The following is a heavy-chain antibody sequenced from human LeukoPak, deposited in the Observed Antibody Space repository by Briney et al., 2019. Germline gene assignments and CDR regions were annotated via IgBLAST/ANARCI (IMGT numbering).Heavy chain of an antibody. D-gene: IGHD2-15*01. J-gene: IGHJ4*02. CDR3: AKVAYCSGGSCYDY. CDR1: GFAFSGYN. Sequence: GGSLRLSCAASGFAFSGYNMNWVRQAPGKGLEWVAVISYDGSNKYYADSVKGRFTISRDNSKNTLYLQMNSLRAEDTAVYYCAKVAYCSGGSCYDYWGQGTLVTVSS. V-gene: IGHV3-30*18. CDR2: ISYDGSNK.